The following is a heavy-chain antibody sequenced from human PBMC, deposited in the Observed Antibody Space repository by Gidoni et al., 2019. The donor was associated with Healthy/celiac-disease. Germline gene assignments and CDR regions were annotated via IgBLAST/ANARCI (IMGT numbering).Heavy chain of an antibody. CDR3: ARGPNNFWSGYFDY. CDR1: GGPVSPGSYY. J-gene: IGHJ4*02. CDR2: IYNVLNT. D-gene: IGHD3-3*01. V-gene: IGHV4-61*01. Sequence: QVQLQESGPGMVKPSETLSLTCTVAGGPVSPGSYYWCWIRQPPGKRLEWIAYIYNVLNTKYNPSLKSRATISVDTSMNQFSLKLSSVTAADTAVYYCARGPNNFWSGYFDYWGQGTLVTVSS.